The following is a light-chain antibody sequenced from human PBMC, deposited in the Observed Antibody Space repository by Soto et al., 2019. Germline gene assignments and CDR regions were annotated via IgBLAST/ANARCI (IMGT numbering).Light chain of an antibody. CDR1: QRIGSY. CDR2: AAT. Sequence: IKMTQSPSSLSASVGDSVTITCRASQRIGSYVNWYQQKPGKAPKLLIYAATNLEEGVPSRFSGSGSGTEFTLTISSLQPDDFATYYCQHYNSYSEAFGQGTKVDIK. V-gene: IGKV1-5*01. CDR3: QHYNSYSEA. J-gene: IGKJ1*01.